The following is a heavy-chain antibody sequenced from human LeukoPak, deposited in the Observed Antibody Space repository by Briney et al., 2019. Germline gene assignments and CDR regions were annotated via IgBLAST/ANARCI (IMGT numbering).Heavy chain of an antibody. CDR2: IYYSGST. D-gene: IGHD3-22*01. J-gene: IGHJ4*02. V-gene: IGHV4-59*01. Sequence: SETLSLTCTVSGGSISSYYWSWIRQPPGKGLEWIGYIYYSGSTNYNPSLKSRVTISVDTSKNQFSLKLSSVTAADSAVYYCARFYYDGSGNYYFDYWGQGTLVTVSS. CDR1: GGSISSYY. CDR3: ARFYYDGSGNYYFDY.